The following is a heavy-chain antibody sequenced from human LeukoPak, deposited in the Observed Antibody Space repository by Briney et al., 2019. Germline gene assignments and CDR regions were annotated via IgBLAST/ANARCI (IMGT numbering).Heavy chain of an antibody. CDR3: ARGAWGVVTCFDY. CDR2: IHYSGST. J-gene: IGHJ4*02. D-gene: IGHD4-23*01. V-gene: IGHV4-31*03. Sequence: SQTLSLTCTVSGGSISSGGYYWSWIRQHPGKGLEWIGYIHYSGSTYYNPSLKSRVTISVDTSKNQFSLKLSSVTAADTAVYYCARGAWGVVTCFDYWGQGTLVTVSS. CDR1: GGSISSGGYY.